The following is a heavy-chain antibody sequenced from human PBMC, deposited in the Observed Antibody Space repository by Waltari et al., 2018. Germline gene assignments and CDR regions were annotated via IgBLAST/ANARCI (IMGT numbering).Heavy chain of an antibody. V-gene: IGHV1-69*05. Sequence: QVQLVQSGAEVKKPGSSVKVSCKASGGTFSSYAISWVRQAPGQGLEWMGGIIPIFGTATYTQKFQGRVTIPTDESTRTAYMELSSLGSEDTAVYYCARGRGWKDAFDIWGQGTMVTVSS. CDR1: GGTFSSYA. D-gene: IGHD1-1*01. J-gene: IGHJ3*02. CDR3: ARGRGWKDAFDI. CDR2: IIPIFGTA.